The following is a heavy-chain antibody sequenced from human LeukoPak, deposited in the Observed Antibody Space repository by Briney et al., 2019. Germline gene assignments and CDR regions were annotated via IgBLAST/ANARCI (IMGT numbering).Heavy chain of an antibody. CDR3: AKSNVLRYFDWLTYYFDY. CDR2: INHSGST. V-gene: IGHV4-34*01. J-gene: IGHJ4*02. D-gene: IGHD3-9*01. CDR1: GGSFSGYY. Sequence: SETLSLTCAVYGGSFSGYYWSWIRQPPGKGLEWIGEINHSGSTNYNPSLKSRVTISVDTSKNQFSLKLSSVTAADTAVYYCAKSNVLRYFDWLTYYFDYWGQGTLVTVSS.